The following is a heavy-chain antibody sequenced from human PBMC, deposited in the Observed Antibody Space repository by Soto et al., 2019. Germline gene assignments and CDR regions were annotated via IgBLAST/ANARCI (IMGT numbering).Heavy chain of an antibody. CDR1: GFTFSSYW. D-gene: IGHD1-1*01. J-gene: IGHJ6*02. Sequence: PGGSLRLSCAASGFTFSSYWMHWVRQAPGKGLVWVSRINNDGSSTSYADSVKGRFTISRDNAKNTLYLQMNSLRAEDTAVYYCARDEKYNWNDGYYYYGMDVWGQGTTVTVSS. V-gene: IGHV3-74*01. CDR3: ARDEKYNWNDGYYYYGMDV. CDR2: INNDGSST.